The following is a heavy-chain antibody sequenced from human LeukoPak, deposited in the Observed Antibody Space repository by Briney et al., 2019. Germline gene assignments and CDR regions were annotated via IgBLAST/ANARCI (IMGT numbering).Heavy chain of an antibody. Sequence: SETLSLTCTVSGGSISNNYWSWIRQPPGKGLEWIGYIYYSGSTNYNPSLKNRVLISVDSSRNQFSLKLTSVTAADTAVYYCARGGSAYSLDYWGQGTLVTVSS. CDR2: IYYSGST. V-gene: IGHV4-59*08. D-gene: IGHD3-22*01. J-gene: IGHJ4*02. CDR1: GGSISNNY. CDR3: ARGGSAYSLDY.